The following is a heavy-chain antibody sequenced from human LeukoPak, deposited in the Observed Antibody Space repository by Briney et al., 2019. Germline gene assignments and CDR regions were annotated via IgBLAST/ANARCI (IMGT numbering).Heavy chain of an antibody. CDR1: GFTVSSNY. CDR2: IYSGGST. CDR3: ATGGRSGVALEQ. J-gene: IGHJ4*02. D-gene: IGHD3-3*01. V-gene: IGHV3-53*01. Sequence: PGGSLRLSCAASGFTVSSNYMSWVRQAPGKGLEWISLIYSGGSTYYADSVMGRFTISRDSSKTTLFLQMNSLRAEDTAVYYCATGGRSGVALEQWGQGTLVTVSS.